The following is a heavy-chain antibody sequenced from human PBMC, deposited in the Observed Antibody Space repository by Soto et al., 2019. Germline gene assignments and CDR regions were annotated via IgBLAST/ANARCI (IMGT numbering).Heavy chain of an antibody. D-gene: IGHD1-7*01. CDR1: GFTFDDYT. J-gene: IGHJ6*02. Sequence: AGGSLRLSCAASGFTFDDYTMHWVRQAPGEGLEWVSLISWDGGSTYYADSVKGRFTISRDNSKNSLYLQMNSLRTEDTALYYCAKGLTGTTYYYYGMDVWGQGTTVTVSS. CDR3: AKGLTGTTYYYYGMDV. CDR2: ISWDGGST. V-gene: IGHV3-43*01.